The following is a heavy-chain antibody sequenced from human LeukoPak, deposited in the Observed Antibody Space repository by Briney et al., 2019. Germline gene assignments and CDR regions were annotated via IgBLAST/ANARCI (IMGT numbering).Heavy chain of an antibody. D-gene: IGHD6-13*01. CDR2: INHSGST. J-gene: IGHJ4*02. V-gene: IGHV4-34*01. Sequence: PSETLSLTCAVYGGSFSGYYWSWIRQPPGKGLEWIGEINHSGSTNYNPSLKSRVTISVDTSKNQFSLKLSSVTAADTAVYYCAGGHTAADTIPRFDYWGQGTLVTVSS. CDR1: GGSFSGYY. CDR3: AGGHTAADTIPRFDY.